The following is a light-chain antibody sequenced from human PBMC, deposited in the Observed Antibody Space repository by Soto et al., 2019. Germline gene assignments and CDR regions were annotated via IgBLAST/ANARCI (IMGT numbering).Light chain of an antibody. Sequence: AIRMTQSPSSLSASTGDRDTITCRASQGISSYLAWYQQKPGKAPKLLIYAASTLQSGVPSRFSGSGSGTDFTLTISCLQSEDFATYYCQQYYSYRVTFGPGTKVDIK. CDR2: AAS. J-gene: IGKJ3*01. V-gene: IGKV1-8*01. CDR3: QQYYSYRVT. CDR1: QGISSY.